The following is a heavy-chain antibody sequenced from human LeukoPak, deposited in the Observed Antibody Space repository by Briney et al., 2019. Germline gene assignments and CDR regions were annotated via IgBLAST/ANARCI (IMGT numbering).Heavy chain of an antibody. V-gene: IGHV3-23*01. CDR3: AKSGVVVTAAYLDD. J-gene: IGHJ4*02. Sequence: GGSLRLSCAADGFTFSSYAMNWVCQAPGKGLEWVSLISGSGGRTYYADSVKGRFTISRENSKNTLYLQLNSLRAEDTAVYYCAKSGVVVTAAYLDDWGQGTLVTVSS. CDR2: ISGSGGRT. D-gene: IGHD2-21*02. CDR1: GFTFSSYA.